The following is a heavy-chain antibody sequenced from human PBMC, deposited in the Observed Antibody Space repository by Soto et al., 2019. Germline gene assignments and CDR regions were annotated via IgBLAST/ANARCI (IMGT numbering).Heavy chain of an antibody. J-gene: IGHJ4*02. V-gene: IGHV1-69*12. CDR2: IIPVFGTA. Sequence: VQLVQSGAEVKKPGSSVKVSCKSSGGTFSSYAITWVRQAPGQGLEWMGGIIPVFGTASYAQKFQDSVKLTADDYTKTAYMELTRMRSEDTAVYYCARDSATGVVGEYEYWGQGTLVNVS. CDR1: GGTFSSYA. D-gene: IGHD3-10*01. CDR3: ARDSATGVVGEYEY.